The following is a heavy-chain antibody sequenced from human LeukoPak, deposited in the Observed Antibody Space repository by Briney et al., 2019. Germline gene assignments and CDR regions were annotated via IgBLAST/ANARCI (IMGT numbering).Heavy chain of an antibody. CDR2: ITGSSTYI. Sequence: PGGSLRLSCAVSGFTFSSYTMNWVRQAPGKGLEWVSSITGSSTYIYYADSVKGRFTISRDNAKNSLYLQMNNLGAEDTAVYYCARGRYQLPRGFDYWGQGTLVTVSS. CDR3: ARGRYQLPRGFDY. V-gene: IGHV3-21*01. CDR1: GFTFSSYT. J-gene: IGHJ4*02. D-gene: IGHD2-2*01.